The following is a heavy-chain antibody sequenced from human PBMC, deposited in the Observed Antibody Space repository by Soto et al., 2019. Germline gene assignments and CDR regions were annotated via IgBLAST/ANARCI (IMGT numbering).Heavy chain of an antibody. CDR3: ARRPHPTYYYRSYGMDV. Sequence: GESLKISCKGSGYSFTSYWISWVRQMPGKGLEWMGRIDPSDSYTNYSPSFQGHVTISADKSISTAYLQWSSLKASDTAMYYCARRPHPTYYYRSYGMDVWGQGTTVTVSS. D-gene: IGHD3-10*01. J-gene: IGHJ6*02. V-gene: IGHV5-10-1*01. CDR1: GYSFTSYW. CDR2: IDPSDSYT.